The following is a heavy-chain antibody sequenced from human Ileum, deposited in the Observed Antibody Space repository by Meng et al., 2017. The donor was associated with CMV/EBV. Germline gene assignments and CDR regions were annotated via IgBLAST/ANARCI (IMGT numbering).Heavy chain of an antibody. D-gene: IGHD2-15*01. V-gene: IGHV4-59*01. CDR2: IYYSGST. CDR3: ARGAVVVVAAMDYYYYGMDV. Sequence: SETLSLTCTVSGGSISSYYWSWIRQPPGKGLEWIGYIYYSGSTNYNPSLKSRVTISVDTSKNQFSLKLSSVTAADTAVYYCARGAVVVVAAMDYYYYGMDVWGQGTTVTVSS. CDR1: GGSISSYY. J-gene: IGHJ6*02.